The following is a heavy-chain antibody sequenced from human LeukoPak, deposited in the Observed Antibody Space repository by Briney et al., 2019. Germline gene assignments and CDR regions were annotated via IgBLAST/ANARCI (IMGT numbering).Heavy chain of an antibody. CDR1: GFTFNSYA. J-gene: IGHJ4*02. CDR3: AKGSSSSRPYYFDH. CDR2: ITETGGDT. Sequence: GGSLRLSCAASGFTFNSYAMSWVRQAPGKGLEWVSAITETGGDTYHADSVKGRFTISRDNSKNTLYLQMNSLRAEDTATYYCAKGSSSSRPYYFDHWAPGTLVTVSS. V-gene: IGHV3-23*01. D-gene: IGHD6-6*01.